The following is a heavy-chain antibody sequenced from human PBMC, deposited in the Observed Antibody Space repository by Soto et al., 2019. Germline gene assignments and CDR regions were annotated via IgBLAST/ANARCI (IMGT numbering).Heavy chain of an antibody. CDR2: INHSGST. V-gene: IGHV4-34*01. CDR3: ARGRPPAYQLLWGKWFDP. CDR1: GGSFSGYY. Sequence: PSETLSLTCAVYGGSFSGYYWSWIRQPPGKGLEWIGEINHSGSTNYNPSLKSRVTISVDTSKNQFSLKLSSVTAADTAVYYCARGRPPAYQLLWGKWFDPWGQGTLVTVSS. D-gene: IGHD2-2*01. J-gene: IGHJ5*02.